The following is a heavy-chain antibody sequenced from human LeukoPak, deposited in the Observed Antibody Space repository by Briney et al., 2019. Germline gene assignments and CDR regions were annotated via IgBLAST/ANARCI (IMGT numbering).Heavy chain of an antibody. J-gene: IGHJ4*02. CDR1: GFTVSSNY. V-gene: IGHV3-7*01. CDR2: IKQDGSEK. D-gene: IGHD3-10*01. Sequence: GGSLRLSCAASGFTVSSNYMSWVRQAPGKGLEWVANIKQDGSEKYYVDSVKGRFTISRDNAKNSLYLQMNSLRAEDTAVYYCARDLRGVIKPLDYWGQGTLVIGSS. CDR3: ARDLRGVIKPLDY.